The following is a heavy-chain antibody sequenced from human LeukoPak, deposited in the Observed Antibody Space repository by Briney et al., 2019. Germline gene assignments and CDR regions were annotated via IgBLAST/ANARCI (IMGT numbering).Heavy chain of an antibody. CDR3: AREVDYYDTSDYFPLGY. J-gene: IGHJ4*02. Sequence: ASVKVSCKASGYTFTDYYIHCVRQAPGQGLEWMGWINPNNGGTNYAQKFQGRVTMTRDTSISTAYMELSRLRSDDTAVYYCAREVDYYDTSDYFPLGYWGQGTLVTVSS. CDR1: GYTFTDYY. D-gene: IGHD3-22*01. CDR2: INPNNGGT. V-gene: IGHV1-2*02.